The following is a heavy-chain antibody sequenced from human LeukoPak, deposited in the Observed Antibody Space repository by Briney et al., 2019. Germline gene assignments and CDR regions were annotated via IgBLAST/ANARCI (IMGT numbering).Heavy chain of an antibody. CDR2: TFYRSKWYN. CDR1: GDSVSNNNAA. V-gene: IGHV6-1*01. D-gene: IGHD2-15*01. J-gene: IGHJ4*02. Sequence: SQTLSLTCAISGDSVSNNNAAWNWIRQSPSRGLEWLGRTFYRSKWYNDYPVSAKSRITINSDTSKNQFSLQLAYVTPEDTAVYCCAREGRRISGGTLSLDYWGQGTLVTVSS. CDR3: AREGRRISGGTLSLDY.